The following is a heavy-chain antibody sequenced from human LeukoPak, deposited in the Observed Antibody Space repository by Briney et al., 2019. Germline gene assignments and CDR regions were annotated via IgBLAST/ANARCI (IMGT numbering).Heavy chain of an antibody. Sequence: SETLSLTCAVYGGSFSGYYWSWIRQPPGKGLEWIGDINHSGSSNYNPSLKSRVTISVDTSKNQFSLKLSSVTAVDTAVYYCARKENVYYYFDYWGQGTLVTVSS. V-gene: IGHV4-34*01. CDR1: GGSFSGYY. CDR3: ARKENVYYYFDY. CDR2: INHSGSS. D-gene: IGHD3-10*01. J-gene: IGHJ4*02.